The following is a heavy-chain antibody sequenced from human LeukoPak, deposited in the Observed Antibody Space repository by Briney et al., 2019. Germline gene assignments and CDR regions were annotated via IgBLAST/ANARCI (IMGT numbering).Heavy chain of an antibody. V-gene: IGHV4-59*02. CDR1: NGAVKNYY. J-gene: IGHJ4*02. D-gene: IGHD1-26*01. CDR3: ATLDSGRRYHFDT. Sequence: TSETLSLTCSVSNGAVKNYYWTWIRQPPGQGLEWVGNFLYSGTATYKPSLDNRLTLSMDTSTNTVSLRLRSMTAEDTAVYYCATLDSGRRYHFDTWGQGTLVTVSS. CDR2: FLYSGTA.